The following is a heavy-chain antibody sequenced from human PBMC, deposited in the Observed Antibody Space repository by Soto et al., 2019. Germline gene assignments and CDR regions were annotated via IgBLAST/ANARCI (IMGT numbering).Heavy chain of an antibody. J-gene: IGHJ5*01. CDR3: ARANWSGDYKWFDS. CDR1: TVTINVHG. D-gene: IGHD3-3*01. V-gene: IGHV3-30*03. CDR2: ISNDGRTQ. Sequence: QVQLVESGGGVVQPGRSLRLSCTSSTVTINVHGIQWVRQAPGKGLEWVAFISNDGRTQYYADSVKGRFTISRDYSKKMVELQMNSLRNEEKAVYYCARANWSGDYKWFDSWGPGTLVTVSS.